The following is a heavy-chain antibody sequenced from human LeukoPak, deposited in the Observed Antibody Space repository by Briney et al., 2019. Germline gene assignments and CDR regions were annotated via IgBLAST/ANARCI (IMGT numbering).Heavy chain of an antibody. V-gene: IGHV3-23*01. J-gene: IGHJ4*02. CDR3: AKAGMNYDFWSGYFI. D-gene: IGHD3-3*01. CDR2: ISGSSGST. Sequence: GRSPRLSCAASGFTFSSYAMSWVRQAPGKGLEWVSAISGSSGSTYYADSVKGRFTISRDNSKNTLYLQMNSLRAEDTAVYYCAKAGMNYDFWSGYFIWGQGTLVTVSS. CDR1: GFTFSSYA.